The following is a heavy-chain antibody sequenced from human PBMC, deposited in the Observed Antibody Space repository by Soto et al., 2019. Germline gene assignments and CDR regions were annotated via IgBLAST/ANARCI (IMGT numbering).Heavy chain of an antibody. Sequence: EVQLVESGGGLVKPGGSLRLSCAASGFTFSNAWMNWVRQAPGKGLEWVGRIKSKTDGGTTDYAAPVKGRFTISRDDSKNTLYLQMNSLKTEDTAVYYCTTDLINRRLAGPGLGIYYYYGMDVWGQGTTVTVCS. V-gene: IGHV3-15*07. CDR2: IKSKTDGGTT. CDR3: TTDLINRRLAGPGLGIYYYYGMDV. J-gene: IGHJ6*02. D-gene: IGHD3-10*01. CDR1: GFTFSNAW.